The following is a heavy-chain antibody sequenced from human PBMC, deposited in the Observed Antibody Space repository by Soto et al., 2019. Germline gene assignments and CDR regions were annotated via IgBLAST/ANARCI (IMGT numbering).Heavy chain of an antibody. J-gene: IGHJ6*02. Sequence: GSLQSSCASSGVTVSSNYIIWVRQAPVKGLEWVSVIYSGGSTYYADSVKGRFTISRDNSKNTLYLQLNSLRAEDTAVYYCARESGPLPKAFYYGMDVWGQGTTVTVSS. CDR1: GVTVSSNY. V-gene: IGHV3-53*01. CDR2: IYSGGST. CDR3: ARESGPLPKAFYYGMDV.